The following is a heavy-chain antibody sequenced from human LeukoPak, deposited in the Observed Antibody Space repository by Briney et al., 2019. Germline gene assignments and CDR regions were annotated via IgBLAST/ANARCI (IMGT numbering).Heavy chain of an antibody. V-gene: IGHV3-23*01. J-gene: IGHJ4*02. CDR3: AKDRSCTNDICHGDFDY. Sequence: TGGSLRLSCAASGFTFSSYAVSWVRPAPGKGLEWVSSTSGSGGSTYSADSVKGRFTISRDNSKNTLYLQMNSLRAEDTALYYCAKDRSCTNDICHGDFDYWGQGTLVTVSS. CDR1: GFTFSSYA. CDR2: TSGSGGST. D-gene: IGHD2-8*01.